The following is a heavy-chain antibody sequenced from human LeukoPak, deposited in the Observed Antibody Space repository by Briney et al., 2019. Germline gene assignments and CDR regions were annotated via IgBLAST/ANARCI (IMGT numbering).Heavy chain of an antibody. D-gene: IGHD4-17*01. CDR1: GGTFSSYA. Sequence: ASVKVSCTASGGTFSSYAISWVRQAPGQGLEWMGRIIPILGIANYAQKFQGRVTITADKSTSTAYMELSSLRSEDTAVYYCARVGDCGDYGAFDIWGQGTMVTVSS. CDR3: ARVGDCGDYGAFDI. CDR2: IIPILGIA. J-gene: IGHJ3*02. V-gene: IGHV1-69*04.